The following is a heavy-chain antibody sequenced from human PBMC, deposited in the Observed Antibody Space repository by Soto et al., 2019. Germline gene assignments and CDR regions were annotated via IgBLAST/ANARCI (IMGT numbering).Heavy chain of an antibody. CDR3: AHSLYDYVWGTNWFDP. J-gene: IGHJ5*02. Sequence: QITLKESGPTLGKPTQTLPLTCTFSGFSLSTSGVGVGWIRQPPGKALEWLALIYWDDDKRYSPSLKSRLTITKDTSKNQVVLTMTNMDPVDTATYYCAHSLYDYVWGTNWFDPWGQGTRVTVSS. CDR1: GFSLSTSGVG. CDR2: IYWDDDK. V-gene: IGHV2-5*02. D-gene: IGHD3-16*01.